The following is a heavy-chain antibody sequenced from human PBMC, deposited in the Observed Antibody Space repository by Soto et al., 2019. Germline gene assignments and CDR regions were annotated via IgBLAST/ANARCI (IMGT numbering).Heavy chain of an antibody. D-gene: IGHD1-7*01. Sequence: QPVGSLRLSCAASGFTFSSYWMHWVRQAPGKGLVWVSRINSDGSSTSYADSVKGRFTISRDNAKNTLYLQMNSLRAEDTAVYYCARDLSNYSSYYYYGMDVWGQGTTVTVSS. CDR1: GFTFSSYW. J-gene: IGHJ6*02. CDR2: INSDGSST. CDR3: ARDLSNYSSYYYYGMDV. V-gene: IGHV3-74*01.